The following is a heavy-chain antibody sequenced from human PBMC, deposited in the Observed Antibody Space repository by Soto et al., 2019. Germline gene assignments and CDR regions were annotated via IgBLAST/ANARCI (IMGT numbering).Heavy chain of an antibody. CDR2: IYYSGST. D-gene: IGHD2-15*01. V-gene: IGHV4-59*01. CDR1: GDSISSYY. CDR3: ASELGSCRGGGSYYYGMDV. J-gene: IGHJ6*02. Sequence: SETLSLTCTVSGDSISSYYWSWIRQPPGKGLEWIGYIYYSGSTNYNPSLKSRVTISVDTSKNQFSLKLSSVTAEDTAVYYCASELGSCRGGGSYYYGMDVWGQGTTVTVSS.